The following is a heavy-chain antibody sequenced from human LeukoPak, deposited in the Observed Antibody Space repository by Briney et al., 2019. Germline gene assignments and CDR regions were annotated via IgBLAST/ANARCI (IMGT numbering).Heavy chain of an antibody. V-gene: IGHV3-30-3*01. Sequence: GGSLRLSCVASGFTFSTYAMHWVRQAPGKGLEWVAVISYDGNNKYYADSVKGRFTISRDNAKNSLYLQMNSLRAEDTAVYYCARGAGVVTAEDFDYWGQGTLVTVSS. CDR1: GFTFSTYA. CDR2: ISYDGNNK. CDR3: ARGAGVVTAEDFDY. J-gene: IGHJ4*02. D-gene: IGHD2-21*02.